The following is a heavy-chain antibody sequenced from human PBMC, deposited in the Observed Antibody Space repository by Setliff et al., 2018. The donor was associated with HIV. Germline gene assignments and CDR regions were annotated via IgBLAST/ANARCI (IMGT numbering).Heavy chain of an antibody. CDR2: IYAGDSDA. CDR1: GYTFSTYW. CDR3: ARGSGHDKGSWFDP. V-gene: IGHV5-51*01. J-gene: IGHJ5*02. Sequence: SCKASGYTFSTYWIGWVRQKPGKGLEYMGIIYAGDSDARYSPSFQGQVTFSADKSISTVYLQWSSLKTSDTAMYYCARGSGHDKGSWFDPWGQGTLVTVSS. D-gene: IGHD5-12*01.